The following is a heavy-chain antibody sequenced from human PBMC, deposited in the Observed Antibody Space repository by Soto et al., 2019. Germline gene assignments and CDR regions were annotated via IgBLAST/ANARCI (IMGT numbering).Heavy chain of an antibody. Sequence: ASVKVSCKASGFVSTNYNFHWVRQAPGQSLEWMGRINAANGNTQYSQNFQGRVTFTSDASASTAFMELTNLRIEDKAMYYCATDYGSNWRLWGQGTLVTVYS. CDR1: GFVSTNYN. J-gene: IGHJ4*02. CDR2: INAANGNT. D-gene: IGHD3-10*01. V-gene: IGHV1-3*01. CDR3: ATDYGSNWRL.